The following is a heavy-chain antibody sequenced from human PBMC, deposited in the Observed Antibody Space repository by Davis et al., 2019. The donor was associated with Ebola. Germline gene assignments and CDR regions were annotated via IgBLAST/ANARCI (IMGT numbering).Heavy chain of an antibody. CDR3: TTLGNSDYVWGREAFPDY. D-gene: IGHD3-16*01. J-gene: IGHJ4*02. Sequence: GGSLRLSCAASGLTVSSNYMSWVRQAPGKGLEWVSVIYSGGSTYYADSVKGRFTISRDNSKNTLYLQMNSLKTEDTAVYYCTTLGNSDYVWGREAFPDYWGQGTLVTVSS. V-gene: IGHV3-53*01. CDR1: GLTVSSNY. CDR2: IYSGGST.